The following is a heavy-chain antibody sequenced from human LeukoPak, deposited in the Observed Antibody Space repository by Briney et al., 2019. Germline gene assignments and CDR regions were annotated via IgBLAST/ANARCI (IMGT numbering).Heavy chain of an antibody. Sequence: GGSLRLSCAASGFTVSSNYMSWVRQAPGKGLEWVSVIYSGGSTYYADSVKGRFTISRDSSKDTLYLQMNSLRTEDTAVYYCVRHDGSGGSCYPDYWGQGTLVTVDS. CDR3: VRHDGSGGSCYPDY. CDR1: GFTVSSNY. CDR2: IYSGGST. V-gene: IGHV3-53*05. D-gene: IGHD2-15*01. J-gene: IGHJ4*02.